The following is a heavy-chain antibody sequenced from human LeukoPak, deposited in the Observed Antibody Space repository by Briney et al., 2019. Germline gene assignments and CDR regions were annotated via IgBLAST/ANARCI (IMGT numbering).Heavy chain of an antibody. J-gene: IGHJ4*02. CDR1: GYTFTSYG. Sequence: ASVKVSCKASGYTFTSYGISWVLQAPGQGLEWMGWISAYNGNTNYAQKLQGRVTMTTDTSMSTAYMELRSLRSDDTAVYYCARVPDYYDSSGYYRVLDYWGQGTLVTVSS. D-gene: IGHD3-22*01. V-gene: IGHV1-18*01. CDR2: ISAYNGNT. CDR3: ARVPDYYDSSGYYRVLDY.